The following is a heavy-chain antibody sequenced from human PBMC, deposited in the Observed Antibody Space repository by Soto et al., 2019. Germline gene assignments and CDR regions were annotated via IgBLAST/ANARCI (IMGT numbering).Heavy chain of an antibody. CDR3: ARDHLILPAHDFFYGSDV. D-gene: IGHD2-21*02. Sequence: GGSLRLSCEVSGFVFSMYSMSWVRQTPGKGLEWVAKIPQEGVDGHYADSVKGRFTISRDNGKNPLYLQMNNLRAEDTAVYYCARDHLILPAHDFFYGSDVWGRGATVTVSS. CDR2: IPQEGVDG. V-gene: IGHV3-7*03. J-gene: IGHJ6*02. CDR1: GFVFSMYS.